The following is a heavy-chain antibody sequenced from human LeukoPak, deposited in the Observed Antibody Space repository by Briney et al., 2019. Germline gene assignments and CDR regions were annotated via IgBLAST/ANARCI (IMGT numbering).Heavy chain of an antibody. CDR1: GFTFSGSA. CDR3: TRLAEGCTNGVCYTPFDY. CDR2: IRSKANSYAT. J-gene: IGHJ4*02. D-gene: IGHD2-8*01. V-gene: IGHV3-73*01. Sequence: GSLRLSCAASGFTFSGSAMHWVRQASGKGLEWVGRIRSKANSYATAYAASVKGRFTISRDDSKNTTYLQMNSLKTEDTAVYYCTRLAEGCTNGVCYTPFDYWGQGTLVTVSS.